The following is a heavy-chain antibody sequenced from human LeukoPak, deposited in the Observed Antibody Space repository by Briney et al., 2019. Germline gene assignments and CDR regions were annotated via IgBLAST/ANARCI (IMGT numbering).Heavy chain of an antibody. CDR2: ISSSSSYI. Sequence: PGGSLRLSCAASGFTFSSYSMNWVRQATGKGLEWVSSISSSSSYIYYADSVKGRFTISRDNAKNSLYLQMNSLRAEDTAVYYCARRESGLGGYFGYWGQGTLVTVSS. J-gene: IGHJ4*02. V-gene: IGHV3-21*01. D-gene: IGHD3-22*01. CDR1: GFTFSSYS. CDR3: ARRESGLGGYFGY.